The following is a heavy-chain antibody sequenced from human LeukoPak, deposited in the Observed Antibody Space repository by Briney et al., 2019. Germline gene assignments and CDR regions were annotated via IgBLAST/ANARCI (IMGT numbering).Heavy chain of an antibody. D-gene: IGHD3-22*01. V-gene: IGHV4-34*01. CDR2: MSHTGAT. CDR3: ARDGPCYYDSSGLRGAFDI. CDR1: GGSFSGYY. J-gene: IGHJ3*02. Sequence: SETLSLTCAVFGGSFSGYYWSWIRQSPEKGLEWIGEMSHTGATNYNPSLKSRVTVSVDTSKKQFSLKLSSVTAADTAVYYCARDGPCYYDSSGLRGAFDIWGQGTMVTVSS.